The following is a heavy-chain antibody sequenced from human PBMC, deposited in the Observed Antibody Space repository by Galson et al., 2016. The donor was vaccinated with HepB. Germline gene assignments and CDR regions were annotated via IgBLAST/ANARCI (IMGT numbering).Heavy chain of an antibody. D-gene: IGHD3-3*01. CDR3: ARNFGMDV. Sequence: SVKVSCKASGYIFTDYYVHWVRQAPGQGLEWMGWINPNSGATNYAQKFQGRVTMTRDTSISTVYMELSRLRSDDTAVYHCARNFGMDVWGQGTTVTVSS. CDR2: INPNSGAT. CDR1: GYIFTDYY. J-gene: IGHJ6*02. V-gene: IGHV1-2*02.